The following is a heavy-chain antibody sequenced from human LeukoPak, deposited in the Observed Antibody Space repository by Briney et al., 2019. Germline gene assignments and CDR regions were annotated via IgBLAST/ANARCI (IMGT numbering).Heavy chain of an antibody. CDR1: GGTFSSYA. CDR3: ARAGRGGDRPPI. Sequence: ASVKVSCKASGGTFSSYAISWVRQAPGQGLEWMGGIIPIFGTANYAQKFQGRVTITTDESTSTASMELSSLRSEDTAVYYCARAGRGGDRPPIWGQGTLVTVSS. D-gene: IGHD2-21*02. CDR2: IIPIFGTA. V-gene: IGHV1-69*05. J-gene: IGHJ4*02.